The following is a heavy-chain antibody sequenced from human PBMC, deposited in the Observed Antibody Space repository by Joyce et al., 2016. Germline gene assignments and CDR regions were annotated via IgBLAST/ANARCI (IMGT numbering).Heavy chain of an antibody. CDR3: ARPRYCSGGSCLNWFDP. CDR2: IDPSDSYT. CDR1: GYSFTSYW. V-gene: IGHV5-10-1*01. Sequence: EVQLVQSGAEVKKPGESLRISCKGSGYSFTSYWINWVRQVPGKGLEWMGRIDPSDSYTNYSPSFQGHVTISADKSISTAYLQWSSLKASDTAMYYCARPRYCSGGSCLNWFDPWGQGTLVTVSS. D-gene: IGHD2-15*01. J-gene: IGHJ5*02.